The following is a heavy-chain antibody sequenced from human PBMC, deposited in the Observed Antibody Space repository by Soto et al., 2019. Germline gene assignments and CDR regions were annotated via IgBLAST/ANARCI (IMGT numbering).Heavy chain of an antibody. J-gene: IGHJ4*02. CDR3: ARGGSWRATYYFDF. D-gene: IGHD6-6*01. V-gene: IGHV4-30-4*01. CDR1: GGSISHGDSY. CDR2: IYYLGTT. Sequence: SETLSLTCTVSGGSISHGDSYWSWIRQTPGKGLEWFGYIYYLGTTYYNPSLKSRVVLSVDTSKNQFSLKLRSVTAADTGVYFCARGGSWRATYYFDFWGQGTPVTVSS.